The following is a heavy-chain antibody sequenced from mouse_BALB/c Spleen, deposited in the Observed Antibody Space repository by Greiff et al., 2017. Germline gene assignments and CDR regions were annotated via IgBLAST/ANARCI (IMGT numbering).Heavy chain of an antibody. Sequence: VKLQESGPGLVAPSQSLSITCTVSGFSLTSYGVHWVRQPPGKGLEWLGVIWAGGSTNYNSALMSRLSISKDNSKSQVFLKMNSLQTDDTAMYYCARDHPYAMDYWGQGTSVTVSS. CDR1: GFSLTSYG. V-gene: IGHV2-9*02. CDR3: ARDHPYAMDY. J-gene: IGHJ4*01. CDR2: IWAGGST.